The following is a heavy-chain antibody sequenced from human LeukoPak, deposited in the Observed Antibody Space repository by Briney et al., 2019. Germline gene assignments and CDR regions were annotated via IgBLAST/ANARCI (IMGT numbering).Heavy chain of an antibody. D-gene: IGHD2-8*01. V-gene: IGHV3-21*01. CDR2: ISISGLFI. Sequence: PGGSLTLSCAASDSSFTTYSMNWVRQPPGMGLEWVSSISISGLFIYYANSVKGRFTISRDNAKNSLYLQMNSLRAEDTAVYYCASRACSNGVFPFDFWGQGTLVTVSS. CDR3: ASRACSNGVFPFDF. J-gene: IGHJ4*02. CDR1: DSSFTTYS.